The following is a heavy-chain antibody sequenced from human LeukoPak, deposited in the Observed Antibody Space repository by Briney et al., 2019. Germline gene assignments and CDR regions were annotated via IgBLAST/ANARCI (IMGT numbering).Heavy chain of an antibody. CDR1: GGSFSGYY. J-gene: IGHJ6*02. CDR3: ARDPMVRGVKDV. Sequence: PSETLSLTCAVYGGSFSGYYWSWIRQPPGKGLEWVGEINHSGSTNYNPSLKSRVTILVDTSKNQFSLKLTSVTAADTAVYYCARDPMVRGVKDVWGQGTTVTVSS. CDR2: INHSGST. V-gene: IGHV4-34*01. D-gene: IGHD3-10*01.